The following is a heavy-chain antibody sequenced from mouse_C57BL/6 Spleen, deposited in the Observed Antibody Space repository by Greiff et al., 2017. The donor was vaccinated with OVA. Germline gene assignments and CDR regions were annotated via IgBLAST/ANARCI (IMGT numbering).Heavy chain of an antibody. CDR1: GYTFTSYW. Sequence: VQLQQPGPELVKPGASVKLSCKASGYTFTSYWMHWVKQRPGQGLEWIGNINPSNGGTNYNEKFKSKATLTVDKSSSTAYMQLSSLTSEDSAVYYCARGGLTTVPSWFAYWGQGTLVTVSA. CDR2: INPSNGGT. V-gene: IGHV1-53*01. CDR3: ARGGLTTVPSWFAY. D-gene: IGHD1-1*01. J-gene: IGHJ3*01.